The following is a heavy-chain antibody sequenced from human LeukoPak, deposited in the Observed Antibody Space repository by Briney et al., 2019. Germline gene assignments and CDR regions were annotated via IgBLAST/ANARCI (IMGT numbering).Heavy chain of an antibody. CDR3: ARGSTAYPYHFDY. CDR1: GDPISYYY. J-gene: IGHJ4*02. V-gene: IGHV4-59*01. Sequence: SETLSLTCTVSGDPISYYYWTWIRQPPGKGLEGIGYIHNIGSTNYNPSLKSRVTISVDTSKNQFSLKLTSVTAADTAVYYCARGSTAYPYHFDYWGQGTQVTVSS. D-gene: IGHD3-16*01. CDR2: IHNIGST.